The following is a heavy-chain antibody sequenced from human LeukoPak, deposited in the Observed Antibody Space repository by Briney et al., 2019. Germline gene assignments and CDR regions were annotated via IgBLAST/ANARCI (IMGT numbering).Heavy chain of an antibody. V-gene: IGHV4-39*01. CDR1: GGSISSSSYY. CDR3: ARHSSGSSFYNWFDP. CDR2: IYYSGST. Sequence: SETLSLTCTVSGGSISSSSYYWGWIRQPPGKGLEWIGSIYYSGSTYYNPSLKSRVTISVDTSKNQFSLKLSSVTAADTAVYYRARHSSGSSFYNWFDPWGQGTLVTVSS. J-gene: IGHJ5*02. D-gene: IGHD3-10*01.